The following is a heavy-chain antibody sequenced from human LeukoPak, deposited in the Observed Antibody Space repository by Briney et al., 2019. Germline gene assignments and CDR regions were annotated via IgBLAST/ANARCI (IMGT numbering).Heavy chain of an antibody. Sequence: GRSLRLSCAASGFTFSTYGMHWVRQAPGKGLEWAAVIWSSGRNKYYADSVQGRFTISRDNSKSTLYLQMDSLGAEDSALYYCARDRGAGDPIDFWGQGTLVTVSS. V-gene: IGHV3-33*01. CDR3: ARDRGAGDPIDF. CDR1: GFTFSTYG. J-gene: IGHJ4*02. CDR2: IWSSGRNK.